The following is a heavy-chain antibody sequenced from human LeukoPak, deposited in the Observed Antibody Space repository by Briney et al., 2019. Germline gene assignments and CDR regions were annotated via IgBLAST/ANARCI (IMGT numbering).Heavy chain of an antibody. V-gene: IGHV3-48*04. CDR2: ISSSGSTI. D-gene: IGHD3-10*01. CDR3: ARGGPITKYYYYYGMDV. Sequence: GGSLRLSCAASGFTFSSYAMSWVRQAPGKGLEWVSYISSSGSTIYYADSVKGRFTISRDNAKNSLYLQMNSLRAEDTAVYYCARGGPITKYYYYYGMDVWGQGTTVTVSS. J-gene: IGHJ6*02. CDR1: GFTFSSYA.